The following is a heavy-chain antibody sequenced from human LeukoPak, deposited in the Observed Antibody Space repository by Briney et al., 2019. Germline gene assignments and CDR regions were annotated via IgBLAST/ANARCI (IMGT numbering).Heavy chain of an antibody. CDR3: ARAEGSGYYDLWYNY. CDR2: IRNAGDT. J-gene: IGHJ4*02. Sequence: PGGSLRLSCAASGFTFSTYDMHWVRRATGKGLEWLSGIRNAGDTYYAGSVKGRFTVSRDNAKNSLYLQMNSLRVGDTAVYYCARAEGSGYYDLWYNYWGQGTLVTVSS. CDR1: GFTFSTYD. V-gene: IGHV3-13*01. D-gene: IGHD3-22*01.